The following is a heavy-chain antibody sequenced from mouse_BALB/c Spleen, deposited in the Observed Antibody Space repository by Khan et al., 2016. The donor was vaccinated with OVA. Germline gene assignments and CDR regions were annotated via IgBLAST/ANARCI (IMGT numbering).Heavy chain of an antibody. J-gene: IGHJ2*01. V-gene: IGHV3-8*02. Sequence: EVQLQESGPSLVKPSQTLSLTCSVTGDSITSGYWNWIRKFPGNKLEYMGYISSSDSTFYHPSLKSRISITRDTSKNQYYLQLNSVTTEDTATYYCARWNYRYDGYFDYWGQGTTLTVSS. D-gene: IGHD2-14*01. CDR3: ARWNYRYDGYFDY. CDR1: GDSITSGY. CDR2: ISSSDST.